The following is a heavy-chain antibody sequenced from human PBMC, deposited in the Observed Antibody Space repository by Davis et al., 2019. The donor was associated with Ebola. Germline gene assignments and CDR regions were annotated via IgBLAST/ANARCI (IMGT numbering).Heavy chain of an antibody. CDR1: GYIFSAYG. D-gene: IGHD6-25*01. V-gene: IGHV1-18*01. J-gene: IGHJ4*02. CDR3: AISAAGDVEY. Sequence: ASVKVSCKTSGYIFSAYGITWVRQAPGQGLEWMGWISGHTGDTNYTENLQGRVTMTEDTSTDTAYMELSSLRSEDTAVYYCAISAAGDVEYWGQGTLVTVSS. CDR2: ISGHTGDT.